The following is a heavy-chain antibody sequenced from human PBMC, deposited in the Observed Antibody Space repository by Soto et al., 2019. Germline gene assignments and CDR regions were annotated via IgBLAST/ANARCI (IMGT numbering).Heavy chain of an antibody. Sequence: SGGALRLSCAASGFTFSSYWMHWFRPAPGKGLVWVSRINSDGRSTTYADSVKGRFTISRDNAKNTLYLQMNGLRAEDTAVYYCARWFTYGNFDYFDYWGQGTQVTVSS. J-gene: IGHJ4*02. D-gene: IGHD3-10*01. CDR3: ARWFTYGNFDYFDY. CDR2: INSDGRST. CDR1: GFTFSSYW. V-gene: IGHV3-74*01.